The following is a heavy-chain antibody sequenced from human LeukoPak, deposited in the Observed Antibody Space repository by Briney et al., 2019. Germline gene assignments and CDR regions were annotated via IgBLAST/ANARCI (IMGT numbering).Heavy chain of an antibody. J-gene: IGHJ4*02. V-gene: IGHV3-21*01. CDR1: GFTFSSYW. D-gene: IGHD3-3*01. Sequence: GGSLRLSCAASGFTFSSYWMHWVRQAPGKGLEWVSSIISSSSYIYYADSVKGRFTISRDNGKNSLYLQMNRLRAEDTAVYYCARDGGVSSVAFWSDCWGQGTLVTVSS. CDR3: ARDGGVSSVAFWSDC. CDR2: IISSSSYI.